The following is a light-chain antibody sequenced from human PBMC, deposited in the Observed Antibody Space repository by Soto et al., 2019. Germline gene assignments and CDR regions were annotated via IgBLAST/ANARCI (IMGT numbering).Light chain of an antibody. CDR3: QQYHTWPA. Sequence: DIQMTQSPSSLSASVGDRVTITCRASQSITYWLAWYQQKPGRAPKLLIYDVFNLQSGVPSRFSGSGSGTEFTLTISSLQSEDFAVYFCQQYHTWPAFGRGTRVEIK. J-gene: IGKJ4*02. V-gene: IGKV1-5*01. CDR2: DVF. CDR1: QSITYW.